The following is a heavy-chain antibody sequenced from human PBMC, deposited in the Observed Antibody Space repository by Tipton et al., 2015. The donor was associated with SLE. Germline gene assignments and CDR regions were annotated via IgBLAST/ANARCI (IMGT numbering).Heavy chain of an antibody. J-gene: IGHJ4*02. CDR3: ARGYSGYDWGGDYFDY. CDR1: GFTFSRYS. D-gene: IGHD5-12*01. V-gene: IGHV3-48*01. CDR2: ISSSSSTI. Sequence: SLRLSCAASGFTFSRYSMNWVRQAPGKGLEWVSYISSSSSTIYYADSVKGRFTISRDNAKNSLYLQMNSLRAEDTAVYYCARGYSGYDWGGDYFDYWGQGTLVTVSS.